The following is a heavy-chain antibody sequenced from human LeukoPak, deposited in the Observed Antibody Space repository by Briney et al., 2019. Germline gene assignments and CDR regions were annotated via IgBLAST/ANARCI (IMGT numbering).Heavy chain of an antibody. D-gene: IGHD2-2*01. CDR1: GGSISSGGYY. CDR3: ARHRIVGYQQLDY. Sequence: SETLSLTCTVSGGSISSGGYYWSWLRQHPGKGLEWIGYIYYSGSTYYNPSLKSRVTISVDTSKNQFSLKLSSVTAADTAVYYCARHRIVGYQQLDYWGQGTLVTVSS. V-gene: IGHV4-31*03. CDR2: IYYSGST. J-gene: IGHJ4*02.